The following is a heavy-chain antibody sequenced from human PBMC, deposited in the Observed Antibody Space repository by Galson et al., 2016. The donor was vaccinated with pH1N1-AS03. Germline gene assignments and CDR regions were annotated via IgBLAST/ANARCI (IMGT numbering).Heavy chain of an antibody. D-gene: IGHD5-12*01. V-gene: IGHV3-7*01. CDR3: ARDAPGYGGYVE. CDR1: GLTFSTYW. Sequence: SLRLSCAASGLTFSTYWMSWVRQAPGKGLEWVANIKEDGSAKYYVDSVKGRFTISRDNAKNSLYLQIDSLRGEDTAVYYCARDAPGYGGYVEWGQGTLVTVSS. J-gene: IGHJ4*02. CDR2: IKEDGSAK.